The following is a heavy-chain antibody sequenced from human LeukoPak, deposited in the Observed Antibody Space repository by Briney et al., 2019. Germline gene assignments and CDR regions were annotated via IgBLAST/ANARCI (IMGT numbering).Heavy chain of an antibody. CDR2: IYPGDSDT. D-gene: IGHD1-26*01. J-gene: IGHJ3*02. Sequence: GESLKISCKASGYSFTNYWIGWVRQMPGKGLEWMGIIYPGDSDTRYSPSFQGQVTISADKSISTAYLQWSSLTASGTAMYYCARPAYSGRSDGFDIWGQGTMVTVSS. CDR3: ARPAYSGRSDGFDI. CDR1: GYSFTNYW. V-gene: IGHV5-51*01.